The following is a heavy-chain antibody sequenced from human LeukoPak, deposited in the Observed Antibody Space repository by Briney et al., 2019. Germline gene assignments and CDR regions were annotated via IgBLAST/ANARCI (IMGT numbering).Heavy chain of an antibody. V-gene: IGHV3-30*04. Sequence: PGRSLRLSCAASGFTFSTSPMHWVRQAPGKGLEWVAVISFDGSSEYYADSVKGRFTISRDNSRNTLYLQMNSLRAEDTAVYYCAREIVGATSADAFDIWGQGTMVTVSS. CDR3: AREIVGATSADAFDI. CDR2: ISFDGSSE. D-gene: IGHD1-26*01. CDR1: GFTFSTSP. J-gene: IGHJ3*02.